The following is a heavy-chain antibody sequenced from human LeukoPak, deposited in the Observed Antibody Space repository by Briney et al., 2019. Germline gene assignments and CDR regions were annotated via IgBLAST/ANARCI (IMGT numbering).Heavy chain of an antibody. CDR3: ARDELWFGEASDNYYYYGMDV. CDR1: GFTFSSYR. CDR2: FISSSSYI. Sequence: PGGSLRPSCAASGFTFSSYRTNWFRQAPGKGREWVSSFISSSSYIYYAASMTGRFTISRDNAKNSLYLQMNSLRAEDTAVYYCARDELWFGEASDNYYYYGMDVWGQGTTVTVSS. D-gene: IGHD3-10*01. V-gene: IGHV3-21*01. J-gene: IGHJ6*02.